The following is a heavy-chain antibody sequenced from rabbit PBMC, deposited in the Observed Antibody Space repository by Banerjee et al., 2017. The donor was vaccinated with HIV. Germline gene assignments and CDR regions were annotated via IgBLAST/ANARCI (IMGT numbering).Heavy chain of an antibody. CDR3: ARGPASSRGL. J-gene: IGHJ4*01. Sequence: QSLEESGGDLVKPGASLTLTCTASGFSFSSSYWICWVRQAPGKGLEWIACIYAGNSGSTDYASWAKGRFTISKTSSTTVTLQMTSLTAADTATYFCARGPASSRGLWGPGTLVTVS. CDR1: GFSFSSSYW. V-gene: IGHV1S40*01. CDR2: IYAGNSGST. D-gene: IGHD1-1*01.